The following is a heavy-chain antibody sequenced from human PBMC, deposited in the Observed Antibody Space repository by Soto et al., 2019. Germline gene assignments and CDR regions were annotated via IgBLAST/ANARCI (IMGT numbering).Heavy chain of an antibody. V-gene: IGHV3-30*18. Sequence: GGSLRLSCAASGFTFSSYGMHWVRQAPGKGLEWVAVISYDGSNKYYADSVKGGFTISRDNSKNTLYLQMNSLRAEDTAVYYCAKVPKAYSNYVGEVEWYFDYWGQGTLVTVSS. CDR1: GFTFSSYG. J-gene: IGHJ4*02. CDR3: AKVPKAYSNYVGEVEWYFDY. D-gene: IGHD4-4*01. CDR2: ISYDGSNK.